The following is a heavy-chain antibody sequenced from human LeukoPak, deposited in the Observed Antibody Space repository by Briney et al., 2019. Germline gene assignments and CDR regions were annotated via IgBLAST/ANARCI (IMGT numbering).Heavy chain of an antibody. CDR2: IYYSGST. Sequence: SETLSLTCTVSGGSISSNSYYWGWIRQPPGKGLEWIGSIYYSGSTYYNPSLKNRVTISVDTSKNQFSLKLSSVTAADTAVYYCARALYYDILTVRYYYYYMDVWGKGTTVTISS. CDR1: GGSISSNSYY. J-gene: IGHJ6*03. CDR3: ARALYYDILTVRYYYYYMDV. D-gene: IGHD3-9*01. V-gene: IGHV4-39*07.